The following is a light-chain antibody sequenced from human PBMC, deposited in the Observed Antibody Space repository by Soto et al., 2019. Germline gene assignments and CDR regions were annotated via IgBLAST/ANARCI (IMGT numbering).Light chain of an antibody. J-gene: IGKJ4*01. CDR2: KAS. CDR1: QSISSW. CDR3: QQYSTYPVT. Sequence: DIQMTQSPSTLSASVGDRVTSTCRASQSISSWLAWYPQKPGKAPKFLMYKASTLESGVPSSFSGSGSGTEFTITISSLQPDDFATDYCQQYSTYPVTFGGGPRVQIK. V-gene: IGKV1-5*03.